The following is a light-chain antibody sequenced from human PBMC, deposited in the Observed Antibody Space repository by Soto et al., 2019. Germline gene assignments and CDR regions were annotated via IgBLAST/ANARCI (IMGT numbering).Light chain of an antibody. CDR2: DVS. V-gene: IGLV2-14*01. Sequence: ALTQPASVSGSPGQSITLSCTGTSSDVGDYNYVSWYQQHPGKAPKLMIYDVSNRPSGVSNRFSGSKSGNTASLTISGLQAEDEADYYCSSYTSSSTFYVFGTGTKVTVL. CDR1: SSDVGDYNY. CDR3: SSYTSSSTFYV. J-gene: IGLJ1*01.